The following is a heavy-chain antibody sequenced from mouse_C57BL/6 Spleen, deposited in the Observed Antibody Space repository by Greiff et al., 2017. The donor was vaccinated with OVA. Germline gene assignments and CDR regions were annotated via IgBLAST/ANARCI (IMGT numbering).Heavy chain of an antibody. J-gene: IGHJ2*01. CDR3: ARGSYYFDY. Sequence: QVQLKQPGAELVMPGASVKLSCKASGYTFTSYWMHWVKQRPGQGLEWIGEIDPSDSYTNYNQKFKGKSTLTVDKSSSTAYMQHSSLTYEGSAVYYCARGSYYFDYWGQGTTLTVSS. CDR2: IDPSDSYT. V-gene: IGHV1-69*01. CDR1: GYTFTSYW.